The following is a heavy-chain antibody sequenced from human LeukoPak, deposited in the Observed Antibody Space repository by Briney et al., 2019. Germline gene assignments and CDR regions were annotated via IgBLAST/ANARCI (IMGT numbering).Heavy chain of an antibody. V-gene: IGHV1-69*13. CDR3: ARGGYCSGGSCYSGAFDI. D-gene: IGHD2-15*01. CDR2: IIPIFGTA. Sequence: SVKVSCKASGGTFSSYAISWVRQAPGQGLEWMGGIIPIFGTANYAQKFQGRVTITADESTSTAYMELSSLRSEDTAVYYCARGGYCSGGSCYSGAFDIWGQGTMVTVSS. J-gene: IGHJ3*02. CDR1: GGTFSSYA.